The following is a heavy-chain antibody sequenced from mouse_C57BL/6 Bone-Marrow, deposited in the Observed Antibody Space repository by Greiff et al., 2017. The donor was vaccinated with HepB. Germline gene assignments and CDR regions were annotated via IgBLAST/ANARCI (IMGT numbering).Heavy chain of an antibody. V-gene: IGHV5-16*01. CDR3: ARAPLTGTMDY. D-gene: IGHD4-1*01. J-gene: IGHJ4*01. CDR2: INYDGSST. Sequence: EVKLVESEGGLVQPGSSMKLSCTASGFTFSDYYMAWVRQVPEKGLEWVANINYDGSSTYYLDSLKSRFIISRDNAKNILYLQMSSLKSEDTATYYCARAPLTGTMDYWGQGTSVTVSS. CDR1: GFTFSDYY.